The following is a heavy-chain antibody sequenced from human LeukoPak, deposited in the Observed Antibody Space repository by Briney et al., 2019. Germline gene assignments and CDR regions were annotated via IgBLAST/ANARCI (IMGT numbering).Heavy chain of an antibody. CDR1: GYTFTGYY. D-gene: IGHD1-1*01. CDR3: ASWDWNPNYYFDY. V-gene: IGHV1-2*06. J-gene: IGHJ4*02. Sequence: ASVKVSCKASGYTFTGYYMHWVRQAPGQGLEWMGRINPNSGGTDYAQKFQGRVTMTRDTSITTAYMDLSSRRSDDTAVYYCASWDWNPNYYFDYWGQGTLVTVSS. CDR2: INPNSGGT.